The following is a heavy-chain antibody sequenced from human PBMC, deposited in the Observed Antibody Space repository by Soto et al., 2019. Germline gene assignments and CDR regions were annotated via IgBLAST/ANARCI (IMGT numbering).Heavy chain of an antibody. CDR2: IYHSGST. J-gene: IGHJ6*02. Sequence: SETLSLTCAVSGGSISSSNWWSWVRQPPGKGLEWIGEIYHSGSTNYNPSVKSRVTISVDKSKNQFSLKLSSVTAADTAVYYCARYCSSTSCYPGGYYYYGMDVWGQGTTVTVSS. V-gene: IGHV4-4*02. CDR3: ARYCSSTSCYPGGYYYYGMDV. CDR1: GGSISSSNW. D-gene: IGHD2-2*01.